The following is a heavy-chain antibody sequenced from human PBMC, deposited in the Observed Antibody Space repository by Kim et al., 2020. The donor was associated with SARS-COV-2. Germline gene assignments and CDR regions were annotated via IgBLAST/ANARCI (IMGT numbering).Heavy chain of an antibody. J-gene: IGHJ4*02. CDR2: ILYDGSDE. V-gene: IGHV3-33*05. CDR3: ARDWIAYTYGYYYYLDY. D-gene: IGHD5-12*01. Sequence: GGSLRLSCAASGFTFSSYGMHWVRQAPGKGLEWVAVILYDGSDESYADSVKGRFTISRDNAKNTLYLQMNSLTAEDTAVYYCARDWIAYTYGYYYYLDYWGQGTLVTVSS. CDR1: GFTFSSYG.